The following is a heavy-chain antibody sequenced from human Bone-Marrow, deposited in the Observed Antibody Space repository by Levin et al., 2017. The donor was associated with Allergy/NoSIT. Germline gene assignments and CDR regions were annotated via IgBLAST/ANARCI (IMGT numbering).Heavy chain of an antibody. J-gene: IGHJ5*02. D-gene: IGHD3-3*01. CDR2: IYYSGST. CDR3: ARGPHNENYDFWSGYQNWFDP. CDR1: GGSISSYY. V-gene: IGHV4-59*01. Sequence: SETLSLTCTVSGGSISSYYWSWIRQPPGKGLEWIGYIYYSGSTNYNPSLKSRVTISVDTSKNQFSLKLSSVTAADTAVYYCARGPHNENYDFWSGYQNWFDPWGQGTLVTVSS.